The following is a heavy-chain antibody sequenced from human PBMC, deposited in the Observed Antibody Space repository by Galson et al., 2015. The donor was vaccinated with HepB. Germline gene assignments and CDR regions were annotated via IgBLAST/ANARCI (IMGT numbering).Heavy chain of an antibody. V-gene: IGHV1-69*06. J-gene: IGHJ5*02. D-gene: IGHD4-17*01. CDR3: ARDREGVTTWFDP. Sequence: SCKASGGTFSSYAISWVRQAPGQGLEWMGGIIPIFGAANYAQKFQGRVTITADKSTSTAYMELSSLRSEDTAVYYCARDREGVTTWFDPWGQGTLVTVSS. CDR2: IIPIFGAA. CDR1: GGTFSSYA.